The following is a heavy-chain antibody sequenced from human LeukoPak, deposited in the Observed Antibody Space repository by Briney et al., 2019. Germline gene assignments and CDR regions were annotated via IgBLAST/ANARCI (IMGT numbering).Heavy chain of an antibody. J-gene: IGHJ2*01. V-gene: IGHV4-38-2*02. CDR1: GYSISSGYY. CDR3: ARDSPRYCSSTSCYFDL. Sequence: SETLSLTCTVSGYSISSGYYWGWIRQPPGKGLEWIGEINHSGSTNYNPSLKSRVTISVDTSKNQFSLRLSSVTAADTAVYYCARDSPRYCSSTSCYFDLWGRGTLVTVSS. CDR2: INHSGST. D-gene: IGHD2-2*01.